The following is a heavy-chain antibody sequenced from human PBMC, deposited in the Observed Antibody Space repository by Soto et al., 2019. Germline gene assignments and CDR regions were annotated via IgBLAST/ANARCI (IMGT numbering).Heavy chain of an antibody. CDR2: IYYSGST. CDR1: GGSISSYY. V-gene: IGHV4-59*01. D-gene: IGHD3-22*01. J-gene: IGHJ4*02. CDR3: ARGPDSSGRWGGYFDY. Sequence: SETLSLTCTVSGGSISSYYWSWIRQPPGKGLEWIGYIYYSGSTNYNPSLKSRVTISVDTSKNQFSLKLSSVTAADTAVYYCARGPDSSGRWGGYFDYWGQGTLVTVSS.